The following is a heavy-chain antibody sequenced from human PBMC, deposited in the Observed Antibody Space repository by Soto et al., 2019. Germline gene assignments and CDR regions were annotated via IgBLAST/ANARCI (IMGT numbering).Heavy chain of an antibody. Sequence: SVKVSCKASGFTFTSSAVQWVRQARGQRLEWIGWIVVGSGNTNYAQKFQERVTITRDMSTSTAYMELSSLRSEDTAAYYCAAEPTYYYDSSGPRPWGQGTLVTVSS. CDR1: GFTFTSSA. V-gene: IGHV1-58*01. J-gene: IGHJ5*02. CDR3: AAEPTYYYDSSGPRP. D-gene: IGHD3-22*01. CDR2: IVVGSGNT.